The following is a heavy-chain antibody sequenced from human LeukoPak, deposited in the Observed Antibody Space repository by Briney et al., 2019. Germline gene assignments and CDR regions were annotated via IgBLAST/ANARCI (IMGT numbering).Heavy chain of an antibody. D-gene: IGHD3-22*01. CDR1: GFTFDDYG. CDR3: ARGLYYYDSSGYYYLGY. CDR2: NNWNGGST. Sequence: PGGSLRLSCAASGFTFDDYGMSWVRQAPGKGLEWVSGNNWNGGSTGYADSVKGRFTISRDNAKNSLYLQMNSLRAEDTALYYCARGLYYYDSSGYYYLGYWGQGTLVTVSS. J-gene: IGHJ4*02. V-gene: IGHV3-20*04.